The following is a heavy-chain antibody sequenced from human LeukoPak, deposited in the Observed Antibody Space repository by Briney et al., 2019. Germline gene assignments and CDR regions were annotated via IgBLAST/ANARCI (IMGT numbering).Heavy chain of an antibody. Sequence: SETLSLTCTVSGGSISSSTYYWGWIRQPPGKGLEWIGSIYYSGSTYYNPSLKSRVTISVDTSKNQFSLKLSSVTAADTAVYYCAREVDYYYMDVWGKGTTVTVSS. CDR1: GGSISSSTYY. CDR2: IYYSGST. V-gene: IGHV4-39*07. CDR3: AREVDYYYMDV. J-gene: IGHJ6*03.